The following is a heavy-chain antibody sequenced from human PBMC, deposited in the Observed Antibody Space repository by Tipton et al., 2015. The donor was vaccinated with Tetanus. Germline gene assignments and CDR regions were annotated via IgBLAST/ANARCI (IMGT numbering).Heavy chain of an antibody. CDR1: GDSISRGGSF. J-gene: IGHJ3*01. D-gene: IGHD5-24*01. CDR3: AREVGAYSRDEMRWSDGFDV. Sequence: TLSLTCTVSGDSISRGGSFWSWIRQHPEKGLEWIGFIYYDGTTSYNPSLKSRVAFSVDTSKNQFSLKMSSLTAADTAVYFCAREVGAYSRDEMRWSDGFDVWGQGTLVTVSA. CDR2: IYYDGTT. V-gene: IGHV4-31*03.